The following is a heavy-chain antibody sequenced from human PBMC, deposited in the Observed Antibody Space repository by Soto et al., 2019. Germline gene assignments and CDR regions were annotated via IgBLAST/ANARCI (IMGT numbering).Heavy chain of an antibody. V-gene: IGHV3-30*18. J-gene: IGHJ4*02. CDR2: ISYDGSNK. CDR3: AKNLGELSLYDY. Sequence: PGGSLRLSCAASGFTFSSYGMHWVRQAPGKGLEWVAVISYDGSNKYYADSVKGRFTISSDNSKNTLYLQMNSLRAEDTAVYYCAKNLGELSLYDYWGQGTLVTVSS. CDR1: GFTFSSYG. D-gene: IGHD3-16*02.